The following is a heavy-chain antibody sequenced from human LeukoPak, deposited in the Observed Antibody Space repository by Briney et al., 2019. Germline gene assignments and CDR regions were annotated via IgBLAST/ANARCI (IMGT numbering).Heavy chain of an antibody. J-gene: IGHJ4*02. Sequence: GGSLRLSCAASGFTVSSNYMSWVRQAPGKGLEWVGRIKTKTVGGTTDYAVPVKGGFTTSRDDSKNTLYLQMDSLKTEDTAVYYCTTSLAYCVGDCYPTRWGQGTLVTVSS. CDR2: IKTKTVGGTT. CDR3: TTSLAYCVGDCYPTR. D-gene: IGHD2-21*02. CDR1: GFTVSSNY. V-gene: IGHV3-15*01.